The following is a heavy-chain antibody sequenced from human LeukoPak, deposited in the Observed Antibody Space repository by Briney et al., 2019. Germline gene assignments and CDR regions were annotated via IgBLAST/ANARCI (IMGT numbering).Heavy chain of an antibody. CDR1: GGSVSSSSYY. CDR3: ARGEDTAFSVYYYYMDV. J-gene: IGHJ6*03. V-gene: IGHV4-39*07. Sequence: SSETLSLTCTVSGGSVSSSSYYWGWIRQPPGKGLEWIGSIYYSGSTYYNPSLKSRVTISVDTSKNQFSLKLSSVTAADTAVYCCARGEDTAFSVYYYYMDVWGKGTTVTISS. D-gene: IGHD5-18*01. CDR2: IYYSGST.